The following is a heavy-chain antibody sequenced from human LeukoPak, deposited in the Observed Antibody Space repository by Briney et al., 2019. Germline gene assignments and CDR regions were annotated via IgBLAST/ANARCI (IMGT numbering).Heavy chain of an antibody. CDR2: ISYDGSNK. Sequence: GRSLRLSCAASGFTFSSYAMHWVRQAPGKGLEWVAVISYDGSNKYYADSVKGRFTISRDNSKNTLYLQMNSLRAEDTAVYYCARGAPSRGYCSGGSCYGGYFDYWGQGTLVTVSS. CDR1: GFTFSSYA. CDR3: ARGAPSRGYCSGGSCYGGYFDY. J-gene: IGHJ4*02. V-gene: IGHV3-30*14. D-gene: IGHD2-15*01.